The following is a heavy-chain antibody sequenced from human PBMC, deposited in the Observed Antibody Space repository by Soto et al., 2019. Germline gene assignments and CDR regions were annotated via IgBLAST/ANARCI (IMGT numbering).Heavy chain of an antibody. CDR1: GASISDNW. V-gene: IGHV4-4*02. D-gene: IGHD2-15*01. J-gene: IGHJ4*02. Sequence: PSETLSLTCAVSGASISDNWWSWVRQPPGKGLEWIGEIYHSGTTTYNPSLKSRVIISVDKSASQISLTLNSVTAADTVIYYCARHVAVPRTRGFDYWGQGTPVTVSS. CDR2: IYHSGTT. CDR3: ARHVAVPRTRGFDY.